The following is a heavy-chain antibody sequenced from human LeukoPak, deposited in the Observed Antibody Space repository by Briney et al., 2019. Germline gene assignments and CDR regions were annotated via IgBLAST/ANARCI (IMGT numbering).Heavy chain of an antibody. CDR3: TTDPNYSPLYYVSGNIAAAGTLDY. D-gene: IGHD6-13*01. V-gene: IGHV3-15*01. Sequence: GGSLRLSCAASGYTFSNAWMSWVRQAPGKGLEWVGRIKSKTDGGTTDYAAPVKGRFTISRDDSKNTLYLQMNSLKTEDTAVYYCTTDPNYSPLYYVSGNIAAAGTLDYWGQGTLVTVSS. J-gene: IGHJ4*02. CDR1: GYTFSNAW. CDR2: IKSKTDGGTT.